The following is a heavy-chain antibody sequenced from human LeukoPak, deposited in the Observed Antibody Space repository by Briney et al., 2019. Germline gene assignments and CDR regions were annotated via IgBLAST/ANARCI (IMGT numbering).Heavy chain of an antibody. CDR3: ARDGGIVVVPAANWFDA. V-gene: IGHV1-2*02. D-gene: IGHD2-2*01. Sequence: ASVKVSCKASGYTFTGYNMRWVRQAPGQGLEWMGWINPNSGGTNYAKKFQGRVAMTRYTSIRTAYMELSRPRSDDTAVYYCARDGGIVVVPAANWFDAWGQGTLVTVSS. CDR2: INPNSGGT. J-gene: IGHJ5*02. CDR1: GYTFTGYN.